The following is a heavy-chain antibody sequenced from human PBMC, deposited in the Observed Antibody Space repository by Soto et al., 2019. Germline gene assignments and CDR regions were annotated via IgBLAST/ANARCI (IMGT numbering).Heavy chain of an antibody. CDR2: IYYTGST. J-gene: IGHJ5*02. Sequence: PSETLSLTCTVSGASISAFYWTWIRQPPGRGLEWIGHIYYTGSTNYNPSLESRVTISLDTSKNQFSLKLASVTAADTAVYYCASRRDGYTGAWFDPWGHGHLVTVSS. V-gene: IGHV4-59*01. CDR3: ASRRDGYTGAWFDP. CDR1: GASISAFY. D-gene: IGHD5-12*01.